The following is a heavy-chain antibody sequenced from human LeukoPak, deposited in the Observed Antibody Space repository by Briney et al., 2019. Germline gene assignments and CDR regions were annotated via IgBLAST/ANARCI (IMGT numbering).Heavy chain of an antibody. J-gene: IGHJ4*02. V-gene: IGHV3-23*01. CDR1: GFTFSSYA. Sequence: PGGSLRLSCATSGFTFSSYAMSWVRQAPGKGLEWVSGFSGSGGSTYYADSVKGRFTISRDNSKNTLHLQMNSLRAEDTAVYYCARAGNIRFDYWGQGTLVTVSS. CDR2: FSGSGGST. D-gene: IGHD1/OR15-1a*01. CDR3: ARAGNIRFDY.